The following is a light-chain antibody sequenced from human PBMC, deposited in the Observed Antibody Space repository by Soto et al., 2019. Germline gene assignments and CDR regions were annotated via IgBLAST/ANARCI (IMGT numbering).Light chain of an antibody. CDR2: AAS. J-gene: IGKJ1*01. Sequence: DIQMTQSPSSLSASVGDRVTITCRASQIISSYLNWYQQKPGKAPKPLIYAASSLQSGVPSRFSGSGSGTDFTLTISSLQPEDFATYYCQQSYSTPQTFGQGTKVDVK. V-gene: IGKV1-39*01. CDR1: QIISSY. CDR3: QQSYSTPQT.